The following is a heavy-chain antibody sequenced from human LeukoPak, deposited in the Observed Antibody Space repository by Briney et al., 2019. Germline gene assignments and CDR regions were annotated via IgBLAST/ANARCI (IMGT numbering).Heavy chain of an antibody. D-gene: IGHD3-10*01. V-gene: IGHV3-7*03. CDR2: IKEDGSEK. CDR3: ARDRGWLTSDY. Sequence: GGSLRLSCAASGFTFSTYWMGWVRQAPGKGLEWLGNIKEDGSEKYYVDFVKGRFTISRDNAKNSLSLQMNSLRVEDTAVYYCARDRGWLTSDYGGQGTLGTVSS. J-gene: IGHJ4*02. CDR1: GFTFSTYW.